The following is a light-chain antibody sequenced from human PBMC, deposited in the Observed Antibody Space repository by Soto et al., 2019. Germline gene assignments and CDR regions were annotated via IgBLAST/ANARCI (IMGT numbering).Light chain of an antibody. V-gene: IGLV4-69*01. CDR2: LNSDGSH. CDR3: QTWDTGTLV. CDR1: SGHSSYA. J-gene: IGLJ3*02. Sequence: QSVLTQSPSASASLGASVKLTCTLTSGHSSYAIAWHQQQPEKGPRYLMKLNSDGSHNKGDGIPDRFSGSSSGAERYLTIPSLQAEDEAIYYCQTWDTGTLVFGGGTKVTVL.